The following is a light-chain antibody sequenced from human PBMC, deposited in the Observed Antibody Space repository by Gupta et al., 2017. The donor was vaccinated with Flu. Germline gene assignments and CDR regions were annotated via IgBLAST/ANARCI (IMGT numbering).Light chain of an antibody. CDR2: DDS. V-gene: IGLV3-21*02. J-gene: IGLJ3*02. CDR3: QVWDSYSDQWG. CDR1: NIGRKS. Sequence: SYLLTQPPSVSVAPGQTASIPCEGNNIGRKSVHWYQQKPGQAPVLVGYDDSDRPSGIPERFSGSNTVNTATLTIGRVEAGEEADYFCQVWDSYSDQWGCGGGTKVT.